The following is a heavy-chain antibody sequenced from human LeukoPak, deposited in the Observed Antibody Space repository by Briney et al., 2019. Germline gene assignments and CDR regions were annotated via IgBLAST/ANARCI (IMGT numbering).Heavy chain of an antibody. J-gene: IGHJ4*02. CDR2: IYTSGST. CDR3: ARSGLPTVAAKFDY. V-gene: IGHV4-61*02. D-gene: IGHD2-15*01. CDR1: GGSISSGSYY. Sequence: SQTLSLTCTVSGGSISSGSYYWSWIRQPAGKGLEWIGRIYTSGSTNYNPSLKSRVTISVDTSKNQFSLKLSSVTAADTAVYYCARSGLPTVAAKFDYWGQGTLVTVSS.